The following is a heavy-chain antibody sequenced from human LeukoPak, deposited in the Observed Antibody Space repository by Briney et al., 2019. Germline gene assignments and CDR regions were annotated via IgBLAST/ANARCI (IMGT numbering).Heavy chain of an antibody. CDR1: GGSFSGYY. J-gene: IGHJ4*02. Sequence: LETLSLTCAVYGGSFSGYYWSWIRQPPGKGLEWIGEINHSGSTNYNLSLKSRVTISVDTSKNQFSLKLSSVTAADTAVYYCARGRIAARLGLDYWGQGTLVTVSS. CDR3: ARGRIAARLGLDY. D-gene: IGHD6-6*01. CDR2: INHSGST. V-gene: IGHV4-34*01.